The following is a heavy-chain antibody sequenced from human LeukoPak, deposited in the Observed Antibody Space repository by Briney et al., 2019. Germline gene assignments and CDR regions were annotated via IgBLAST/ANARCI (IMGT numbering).Heavy chain of an antibody. D-gene: IGHD1-26*01. CDR1: GFSLSTSGVG. J-gene: IGHJ4*02. V-gene: IGHV2-5*02. CDR2: IYWDDDK. CDR3: ARLIVGATFPPFDY. Sequence: SGPTLVKPTQTLTLTCTFSGFSLSTSGVGVGWIRQPPGKALEWLALIYWDDDKRYSPSLKSRLTITKDTSKNQVVLTMTNMDPVDTATYYCARLIVGATFPPFDYWGQGTLVTVSS.